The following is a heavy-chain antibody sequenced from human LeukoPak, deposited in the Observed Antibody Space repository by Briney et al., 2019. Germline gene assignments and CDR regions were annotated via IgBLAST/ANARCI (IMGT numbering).Heavy chain of an antibody. CDR1: GFTFSSYS. V-gene: IGHV3-48*01. D-gene: IGHD6-19*01. CDR2: ISSSSSTI. Sequence: GGSLRLSCAAPGFTFSSYSMNWVRQAPGKGLEWVSYISSSSSTIYYADSVKGRFTISRDNAKNSLYLQMNSLRAEDTAVYYCARDRPVAGFDYWGQGTLVTVSS. CDR3: ARDRPVAGFDY. J-gene: IGHJ4*02.